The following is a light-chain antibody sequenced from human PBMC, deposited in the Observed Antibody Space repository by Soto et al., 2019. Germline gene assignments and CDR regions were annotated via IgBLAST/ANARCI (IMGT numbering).Light chain of an antibody. J-gene: IGKJ4*01. CDR1: QGINKF. CDR3: QQYESFPLT. Sequence: DIQMTQSPPSLSASVGDSVTITCRASQGINKFLAWFQQKPGTAPKSLISTASRLQSGVPSRFSGSGSGTHFTLTINNLQPEDFATYYCQQYESFPLTFGGGTRVEIK. CDR2: TAS. V-gene: IGKV1-16*01.